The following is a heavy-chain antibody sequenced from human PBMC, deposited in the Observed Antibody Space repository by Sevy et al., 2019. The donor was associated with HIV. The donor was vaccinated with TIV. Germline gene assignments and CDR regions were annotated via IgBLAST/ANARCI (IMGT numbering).Heavy chain of an antibody. CDR2: FDPEDGET. D-gene: IGHD3-3*01. J-gene: IGHJ6*02. CDR3: ATLDFWSDHPFYGTDV. V-gene: IGHV1-24*01. CDR1: GYTLSELP. Sequence: ASVKVSCKVSGYTLSELPRHWVRQAPGKGLEWLGGFDPEDGETIYAQKFQGRVTMTEDTSTDTAYMELSRLRSEDTAVYYCATLDFWSDHPFYGTDVWGQGTTVTVSS.